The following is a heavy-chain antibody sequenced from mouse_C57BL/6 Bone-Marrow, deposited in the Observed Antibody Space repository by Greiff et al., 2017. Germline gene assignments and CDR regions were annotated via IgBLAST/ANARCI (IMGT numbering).Heavy chain of an antibody. CDR3: ARNGCLYAMDY. D-gene: IGHD1-2*01. CDR2: IDPSDSET. CDR1: GYTFTSYW. V-gene: IGHV1-52*01. J-gene: IGHJ4*01. Sequence: VQLQQPGAELVRPGSSVKLSCKASGYTFTSYWMHWVKQRPIQGLEWIGNIDPSDSETHYNQKFKDKATLTVDKSSSTAYMQLSSLTSEDSAVXYCARNGCLYAMDYWGQGTSVTVSS.